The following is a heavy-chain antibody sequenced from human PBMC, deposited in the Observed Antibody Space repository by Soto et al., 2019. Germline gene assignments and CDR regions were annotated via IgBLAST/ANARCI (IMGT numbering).Heavy chain of an antibody. Sequence: QVQLRQWGAGLLKPSETLSLTCAVYGGSFSGYYWSWIRQPPGKGLEWIGEINHSGSTNYNPSLKSRVTISVDTSKNQFSLKLSSVTAADTAVYYCARTGQWLPFDYWGQGTLVTVSS. CDR3: ARTGQWLPFDY. V-gene: IGHV4-34*01. CDR1: GGSFSGYY. J-gene: IGHJ4*02. D-gene: IGHD3-22*01. CDR2: INHSGST.